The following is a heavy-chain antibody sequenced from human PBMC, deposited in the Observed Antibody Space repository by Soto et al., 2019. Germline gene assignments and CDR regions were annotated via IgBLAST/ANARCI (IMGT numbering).Heavy chain of an antibody. J-gene: IGHJ4*02. D-gene: IGHD1-1*01. CDR3: ARFGRGTCGYVDY. V-gene: IGHV1-8*01. CDR2: MNPNTGNA. Sequence: QVPLVQSGAEVKKPGASVKVSCKASGYTFTSYDIHWVRQAPGQGLEWMGWMNPNTGNAASAQKFQGRVTMTRNTSISPAYMQLSSLRSEDTAVYFCARFGRGTCGYVDYWGQGTLVTVSS. CDR1: GYTFTSYD.